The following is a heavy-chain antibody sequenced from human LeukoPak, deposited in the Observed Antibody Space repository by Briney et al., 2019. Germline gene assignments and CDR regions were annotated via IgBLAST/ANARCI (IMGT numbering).Heavy chain of an antibody. CDR2: IYSGGST. J-gene: IGHJ6*02. CDR1: GFTVSSNY. Sequence: GGSLRLSCAASGFTVSSNYMSWVRQATGKGLEWVSVIYSGGSTYYADSVKGRFTISRDNSKSTLYLQMNSLRAEDTAVYYCARVPGHYGMDVWGQGTTVTVSS. D-gene: IGHD1-14*01. V-gene: IGHV3-53*01. CDR3: ARVPGHYGMDV.